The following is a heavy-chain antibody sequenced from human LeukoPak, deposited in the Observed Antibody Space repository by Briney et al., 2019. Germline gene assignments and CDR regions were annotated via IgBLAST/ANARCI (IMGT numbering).Heavy chain of an antibody. CDR2: ISSSSSYI. D-gene: IGHD3-22*01. CDR1: GFTFSSYS. CDR3: ARDRSIDSSGYYYVVRPFDY. Sequence: GGSLRPSCAASGFTFSSYSMNWVRQAPGKGLEWVSSISSSSSYIYYADSVKGRFTISRDNAKNSLYLQMNSLRAEDTAVYYCARDRSIDSSGYYYVVRPFDYWGQGTLVTVSS. V-gene: IGHV3-21*01. J-gene: IGHJ4*02.